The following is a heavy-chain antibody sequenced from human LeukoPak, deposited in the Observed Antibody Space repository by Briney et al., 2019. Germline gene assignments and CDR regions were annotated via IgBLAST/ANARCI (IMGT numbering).Heavy chain of an antibody. CDR1: GFTFSSYA. V-gene: IGHV3-23*01. D-gene: IGHD5-18*01. J-gene: IGHJ4*02. CDR2: ISGSGGST. Sequence: GGSLRLSCAASGFTFSSYAMSWVRQAPGKGLEWVSAISGSGGSTYYADSAKGRITISRDNSKNTLYLQMNSLRAEDTAVYYCARLRGYSYGCFDYWGQGTLVTVSS. CDR3: ARLRGYSYGCFDY.